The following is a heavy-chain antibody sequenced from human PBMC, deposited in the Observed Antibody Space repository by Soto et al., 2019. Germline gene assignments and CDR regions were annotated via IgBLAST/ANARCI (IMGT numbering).Heavy chain of an antibody. J-gene: IGHJ4*02. V-gene: IGHV3-30*03. CDR1: GFNFSLFG. D-gene: IGHD2-15*01. CDR3: ARGRYCSGGRCYFDY. Sequence: GGSLRLSCAASGFNFSLFGMHWVRQVPGKGLEWVAVKSFDGSNTHYVDSVKGRFTISRDNAKNSVYLQMNSLRAEDTAVYYCARGRYCSGGRCYFDYWGQGTPVTVSS. CDR2: KSFDGSNT.